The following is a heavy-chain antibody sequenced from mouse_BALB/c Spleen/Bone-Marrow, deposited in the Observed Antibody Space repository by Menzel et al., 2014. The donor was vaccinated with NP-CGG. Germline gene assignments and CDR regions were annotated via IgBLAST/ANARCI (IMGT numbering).Heavy chain of an antibody. J-gene: IGHJ1*01. Sequence: QVQLKDSGVELVKPGASVKLSCKASGNTFTSYDINWVGQRPEQGLEWIGWIFPGDSTTKYNEKFKGKATLSTDKSSSTVHMQLSRLTSEDSAVYFCVRSRLRDWYFDVWGAGTTVTISS. CDR3: VRSRLRDWYFDV. CDR2: IFPGDSTT. V-gene: IGHV1S56*01. CDR1: GNTFTSYD. D-gene: IGHD1-2*01.